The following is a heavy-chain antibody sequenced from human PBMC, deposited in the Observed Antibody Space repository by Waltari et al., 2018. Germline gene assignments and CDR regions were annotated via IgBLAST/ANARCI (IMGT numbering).Heavy chain of an antibody. Sequence: EVQLVESGGGLVQPGGSLRLSCAASGFTCSSYWMSWVRQAPGKGLEWVANIKQEGSEKYYVDSVKGRFTISRDNAKNSLYLQMNSLRAEDTAVYYCARVTGTYYDILTGYWMGYYYYMDVWGKGTTVTVSS. CDR3: ARVTGTYYDILTGYWMGYYYYMDV. D-gene: IGHD3-9*01. CDR1: GFTCSSYW. V-gene: IGHV3-7*01. CDR2: IKQEGSEK. J-gene: IGHJ6*03.